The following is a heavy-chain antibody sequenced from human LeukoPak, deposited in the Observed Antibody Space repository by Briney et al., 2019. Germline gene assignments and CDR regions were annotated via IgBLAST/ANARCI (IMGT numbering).Heavy chain of an antibody. CDR3: ARAHTPIVVVVATDY. CDR2: ISSSSSYI. V-gene: IGHV3-21*01. CDR1: GFTFSSYS. J-gene: IGHJ4*02. D-gene: IGHD2-15*01. Sequence: KTGGSLRLSCAASGFTFSSYSMNWVRQAPGKGLEWVSSISSSSSYIYYADSVKGRFTTSRDNAKNSLYLQMNSLRAEDTAVYYCARAHTPIVVVVATDYWGQGTLVTVSS.